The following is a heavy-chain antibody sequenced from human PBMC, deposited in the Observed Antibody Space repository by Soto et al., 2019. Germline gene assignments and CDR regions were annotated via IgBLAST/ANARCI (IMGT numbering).Heavy chain of an antibody. V-gene: IGHV3-30-3*01. CDR1: GFTFSSYA. D-gene: IGHD2-15*01. CDR2: ISYDGSNK. CDR3: AKDLLY. Sequence: GGSLRLSCAASGFTFSSYAMHWVRQAPGKGLEWVAVISYDGSNKYYADSVKGRFTISRDNSKNTLYLQMNSLRAEDTAVYYCAKDLLYWGQGTLVTVSS. J-gene: IGHJ4*02.